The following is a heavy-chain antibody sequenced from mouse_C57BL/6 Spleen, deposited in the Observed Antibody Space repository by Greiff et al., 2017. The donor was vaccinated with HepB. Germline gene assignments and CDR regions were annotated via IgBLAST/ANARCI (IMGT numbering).Heavy chain of an antibody. CDR2: ISSGSSTI. CDR3: ARRITTAHYYAMDY. D-gene: IGHD1-2*01. CDR1: GFTFSDYG. J-gene: IGHJ4*01. Sequence: EVQRVESGGGLVKPGGSLKLSCAASGFTFSDYGMHWVRQAPEKGLEWVAYISSGSSTIYYADTVKGRFIISRDNAKNTLYLQMTSLRSEDTAMYYCARRITTAHYYAMDYWGQGTSVTVSS. V-gene: IGHV5-17*01.